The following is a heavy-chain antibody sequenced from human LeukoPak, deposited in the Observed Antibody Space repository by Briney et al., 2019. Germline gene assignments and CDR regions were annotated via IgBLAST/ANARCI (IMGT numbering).Heavy chain of an antibody. CDR2: IKEDGSEK. J-gene: IGHJ4*02. D-gene: IGHD5-24*01. Sequence: GGSLRLSCVASAFTFSDYWMTWVRQAPGKGLERVANIKEDGSEKYYVDSVKGRFTISRDNAKNSLYLQMSSLRDDDTAVYYCTRDRGWQQFDYWGQGTLVTVSS. CDR3: TRDRGWQQFDY. CDR1: AFTFSDYW. V-gene: IGHV3-7*01.